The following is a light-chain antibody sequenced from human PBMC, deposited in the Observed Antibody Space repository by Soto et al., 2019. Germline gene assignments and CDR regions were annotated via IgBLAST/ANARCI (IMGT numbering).Light chain of an antibody. CDR3: QQYNNWPPIT. CDR2: GAS. Sequence: EIVMTQSPVSLSVSPGERVTLSCRASQSVSSNLAWYQQKLGQAPRLLIYGASTRAADVPARFSGSGSGTEFTLTISSLQSEDFAVYYCQQYNNWPPITFGQGTRLEIK. CDR1: QSVSSN. J-gene: IGKJ5*01. V-gene: IGKV3-15*01.